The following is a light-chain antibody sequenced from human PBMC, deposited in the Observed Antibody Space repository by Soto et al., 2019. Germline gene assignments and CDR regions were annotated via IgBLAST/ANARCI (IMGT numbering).Light chain of an antibody. CDR2: VAS. Sequence: EIVMTQSPATLSVSPGERDTLSYRASQSVSSNLAWYQQKPGQTPKLLIYVASTRATGIPARFSGSGSGTEFTLTISSLQSEDFAVYYCQQYNVWPLTFGGGTKVEFK. V-gene: IGKV3-15*01. J-gene: IGKJ4*01. CDR3: QQYNVWPLT. CDR1: QSVSSN.